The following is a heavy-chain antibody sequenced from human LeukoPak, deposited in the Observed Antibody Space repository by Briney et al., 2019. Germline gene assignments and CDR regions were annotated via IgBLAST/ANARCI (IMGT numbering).Heavy chain of an antibody. V-gene: IGHV4-61*02. J-gene: IGHJ4*02. CDR3: ARGHALRYYGSGSYYPY. D-gene: IGHD3-10*01. Sequence: SETLSLTCTVSGDSISSGDYYWSWIRQPAGKGLEWIGRISSSGSTNYNPSLKSRVTISVDTSKNQFSLKLSSVTAADTAVYYCARGHALRYYGSGSYYPYWGQGTLVTVSS. CDR2: ISSSGST. CDR1: GDSISSGDYY.